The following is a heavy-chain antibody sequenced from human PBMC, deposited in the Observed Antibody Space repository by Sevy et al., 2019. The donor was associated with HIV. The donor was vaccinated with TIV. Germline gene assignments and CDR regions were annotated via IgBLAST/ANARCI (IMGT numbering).Heavy chain of an antibody. V-gene: IGHV1-24*01. D-gene: IGHD3-22*01. CDR2: YDPEDGET. Sequence: ASVKVSCKVSGYSVSDLSIHWVRQAPGKGLEWMGGYDPEDGETIYAQKFQGRVTMTEDTSTDTAYMELNSLRSEDTAVYYCATSPDYYDSSRDAFDIWGQGTMVTVSS. CDR1: GYSVSDLS. J-gene: IGHJ3*02. CDR3: ATSPDYYDSSRDAFDI.